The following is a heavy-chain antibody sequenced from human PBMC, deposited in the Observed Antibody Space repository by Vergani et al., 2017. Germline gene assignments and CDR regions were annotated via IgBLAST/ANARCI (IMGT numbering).Heavy chain of an antibody. CDR2: INPNSGGT. CDR3: ASGDSGSGPFDY. Sequence: QMQLVQSGAEVKKTGSSVKVSCKASGYTFTYRYLHWVRQAPGQALEWMGWINPNSGGTNYAQKFQGRVTMTRDTSISTAYMELSRLRSDDTAVYYCASGDSGSGPFDYWGQGTLVTVSS. CDR1: GYTFTYRY. D-gene: IGHD1-26*01. J-gene: IGHJ4*02. V-gene: IGHV1-2*02.